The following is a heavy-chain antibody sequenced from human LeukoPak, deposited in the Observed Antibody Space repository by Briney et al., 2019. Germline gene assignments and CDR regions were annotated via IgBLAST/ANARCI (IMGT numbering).Heavy chain of an antibody. Sequence: GGSLRLSCAASGFTFSSYAMTWVRQAPGKGLECVSVISGSGADTYYADSVKGRFTISRDNSKITVYLQMNSLRAEDTAVYYCAKPHYSGSGSYSREDYWGQGTLVTVSS. D-gene: IGHD3-10*01. V-gene: IGHV3-23*01. CDR3: AKPHYSGSGSYSREDY. CDR1: GFTFSSYA. J-gene: IGHJ4*02. CDR2: ISGSGADT.